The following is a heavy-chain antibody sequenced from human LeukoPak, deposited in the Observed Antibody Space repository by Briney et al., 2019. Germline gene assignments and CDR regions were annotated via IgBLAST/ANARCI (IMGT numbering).Heavy chain of an antibody. Sequence: GGSLRLSCVASGFIFSDYYMSWIRQTPGKGLEWVSYISESGHKIYYADSAKGRFTISRDNARNSLSLRMNSLRAEDTAVYYCARDRTYYPHWGQGTLVTVSS. D-gene: IGHD1-26*01. CDR2: ISESGHKI. CDR3: ARDRTYYPH. CDR1: GFIFSDYY. J-gene: IGHJ4*02. V-gene: IGHV3-11*01.